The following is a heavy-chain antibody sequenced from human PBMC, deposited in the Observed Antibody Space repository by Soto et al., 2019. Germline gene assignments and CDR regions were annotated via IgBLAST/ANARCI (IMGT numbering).Heavy chain of an antibody. V-gene: IGHV4-61*03. D-gene: IGHD7-27*01. Sequence: ETLSRSCLVSGGSVTSGSYYWTWLRQPPGKGLEWIGYISYTGRTKYNPSLQSRVTISVDTSKNDFSLNLSSVTAADTAVYFCAREWGLLPYYVMNVWGHGTEVTVYS. CDR2: ISYTGRT. CDR1: GGSVTSGSYY. J-gene: IGHJ6*02. CDR3: AREWGLLPYYVMNV.